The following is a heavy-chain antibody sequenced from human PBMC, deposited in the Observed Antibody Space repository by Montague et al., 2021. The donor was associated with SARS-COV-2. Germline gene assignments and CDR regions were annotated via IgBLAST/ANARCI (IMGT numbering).Heavy chain of an antibody. CDR3: ASGYNYVWGSYGYFHWFDS. CDR2: INHSGST. J-gene: IGHJ5*01. D-gene: IGHD3-16*01. V-gene: IGHV4-34*01. CDR1: GGSFSGYY. Sequence: SETLSLTCDVYGGSFSGYYWSWIRRPPGKGLEWIGEINHSGSTNYNPSLQSRVTISVDTSKNQFSLKLRSVTAADTAVYYCASGYNYVWGSYGYFHWFDSWGQGTLVTVSS.